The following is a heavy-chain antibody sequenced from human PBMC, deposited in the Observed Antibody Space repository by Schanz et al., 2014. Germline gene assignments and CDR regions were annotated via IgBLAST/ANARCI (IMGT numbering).Heavy chain of an antibody. D-gene: IGHD6-19*01. J-gene: IGHJ4*02. CDR1: GFTVSSTY. V-gene: IGHV3-66*01. CDR3: AKDLISGWSGFDY. Sequence: EAQLLESGGGLVQPGGSLRLSCAASGFTVSSTYMSWVRQAPGKGLEWVSITYSGCSTYYADSVKGRFTISRDNSKNTLYLLMNSLRAEDTAVYYCAKDLISGWSGFDYWGQGTLVTVSS. CDR2: TYSGCST.